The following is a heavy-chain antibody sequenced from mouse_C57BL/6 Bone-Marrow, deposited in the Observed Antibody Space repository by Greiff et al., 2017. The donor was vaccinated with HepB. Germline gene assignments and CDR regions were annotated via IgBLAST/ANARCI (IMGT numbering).Heavy chain of an antibody. CDR1: GFNIKDDY. CDR2: IDPENGDT. V-gene: IGHV14-4*01. Sequence: VQLQQSGAELVRPGASVKLSCTASGFNIKDDYMHWVKQRPEQGLEWIGWIDPENGDTEYASKFQGKATITAATASNTAYLQLSSLTSEDTAVYYCTTWGAYAMDFWGQGTSVTVSS. CDR3: TTWGAYAMDF. J-gene: IGHJ4*01.